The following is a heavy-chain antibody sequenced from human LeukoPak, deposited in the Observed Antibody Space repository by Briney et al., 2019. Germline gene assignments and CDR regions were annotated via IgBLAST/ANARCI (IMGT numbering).Heavy chain of an antibody. Sequence: GGSLRLSCAASGFTFSTYAIRWLRQAPGKGLEWVSTIRDSSATYYADSVKGRFSISRDNSKNTLYLRMNSLRAEDTAVYYCAKGGTGYCSSSSCLYYFHYWGQGTLVTVSS. CDR3: AKGGTGYCSSSSCLYYFHY. V-gene: IGHV3-23*01. D-gene: IGHD2-2*01. J-gene: IGHJ4*02. CDR2: IRDSSAT. CDR1: GFTFSTYA.